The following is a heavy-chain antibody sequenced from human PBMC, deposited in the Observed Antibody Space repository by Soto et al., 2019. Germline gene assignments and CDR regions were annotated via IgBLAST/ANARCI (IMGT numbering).Heavy chain of an antibody. CDR1: GGTFSSYA. Sequence: GASVKVSCKASGGTFSSYAISWVRQAPGQGLEWTGGIIPIFGTANYAQKFQGRVTITADESTSTAYMELSSLRSEDTAVYYCAREKNGAVAGRPFDYWGQGTLVTVSS. CDR3: AREKNGAVAGRPFDY. D-gene: IGHD6-19*01. V-gene: IGHV1-69*13. CDR2: IIPIFGTA. J-gene: IGHJ4*02.